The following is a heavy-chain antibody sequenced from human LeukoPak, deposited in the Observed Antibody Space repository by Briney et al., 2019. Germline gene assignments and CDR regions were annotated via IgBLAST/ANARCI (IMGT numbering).Heavy chain of an antibody. J-gene: IGHJ4*02. D-gene: IGHD3-9*01. CDR2: VRDRANSYAT. CDR3: TRQRPQTGTFDY. V-gene: IGHV3-73*01. CDR1: GFSFSDSP. Sequence: PGGSLRLSCAASGFSFSDSPMHWVRQASGKGLEWVGRVRDRANSYATGYAASVEGRFTISRDDPENTAYLQMNSLIIEDTAVYYCTRQRPQTGTFDYWGQGVLVTVSS.